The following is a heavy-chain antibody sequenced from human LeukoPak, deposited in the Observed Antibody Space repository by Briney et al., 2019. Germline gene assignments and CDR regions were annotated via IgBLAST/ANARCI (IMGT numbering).Heavy chain of an antibody. CDR3: ARHDYGDYGPNWFDP. J-gene: IGHJ5*02. CDR1: GYTFTGYY. D-gene: IGHD4-17*01. CDR2: INPNSGGT. Sequence: GASVKVSCKASGYTFTGYYMHWVPQAPGQGLEWMGWINPNSGGTNYAQKFQGRVTMTRDTSISTAYMELSRLRSDDTAVYYCARHDYGDYGPNWFDPWGQGTLVTVSS. V-gene: IGHV1-2*02.